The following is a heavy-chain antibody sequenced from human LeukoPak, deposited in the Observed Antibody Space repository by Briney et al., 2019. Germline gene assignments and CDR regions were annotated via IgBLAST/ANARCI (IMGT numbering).Heavy chain of an antibody. D-gene: IGHD3-3*02. V-gene: IGHV4-59*01. CDR3: ARGFGIYAFDI. Sequence: SETLSLTCTVSGGSISSYYWSWIRQPPGKGLEWIGYIHYSGSTNYNPSLKSRVTISVDTSKNQFSLKLSSVTAADTAVYYCARGFGIYAFDIWGQGTMVTVSS. CDR2: IHYSGST. CDR1: GGSISSYY. J-gene: IGHJ3*02.